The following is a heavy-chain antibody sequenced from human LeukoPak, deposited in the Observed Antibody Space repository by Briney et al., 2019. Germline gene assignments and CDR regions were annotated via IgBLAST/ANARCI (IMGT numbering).Heavy chain of an antibody. Sequence: SETLSLTCSAFADSMNNYYWTWFRQPPGKGLEWVGNMHPGGTTKFHPSLEGRVTMSIDTSNKQFSLRLRSVTAADTATYYCAKTGSLFGRFLDHWGPGALVIVSS. CDR3: AKTGSLFGRFLDH. CDR2: MHPGGTT. J-gene: IGHJ4*02. D-gene: IGHD3-10*02. V-gene: IGHV4-59*12. CDR1: ADSMNNYY.